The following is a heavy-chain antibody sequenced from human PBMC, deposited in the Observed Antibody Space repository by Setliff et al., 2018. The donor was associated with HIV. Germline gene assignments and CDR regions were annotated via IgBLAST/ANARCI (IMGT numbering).Heavy chain of an antibody. V-gene: IGHV3-49*04. D-gene: IGHD6-13*01. Sequence: PGGSLRLSCTASGFTFGDYAMSWVRQAPGKGLEWVGFIRRKAYGGTTEYAASVKGRFTISRDDSESIAYLQMNSLKTEDTAVYYCTRVIAAAPLGWYYGMDVWGHGTTVTVSS. CDR2: IRRKAYGGTT. J-gene: IGHJ6*02. CDR3: TRVIAAAPLGWYYGMDV. CDR1: GFTFGDYA.